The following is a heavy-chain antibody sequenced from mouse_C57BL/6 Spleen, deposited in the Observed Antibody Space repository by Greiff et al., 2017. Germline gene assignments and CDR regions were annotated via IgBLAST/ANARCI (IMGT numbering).Heavy chain of an antibody. CDR3: ARGATDAMDY. CDR2: IDPSDSGT. V-gene: IGHV1-52*01. Sequence: QVQLKQPGAELVRPGSSVKLSCKASGYTFTSYWMHWVKQRPIQGLEWIGNIDPSDSGTHYNQKFKDKATLTVDKSSSTAYMQLSSLTSEDSAVYDCARGATDAMDYWGQGTSVTVSS. J-gene: IGHJ4*01. D-gene: IGHD1-1*01. CDR1: GYTFTSYW.